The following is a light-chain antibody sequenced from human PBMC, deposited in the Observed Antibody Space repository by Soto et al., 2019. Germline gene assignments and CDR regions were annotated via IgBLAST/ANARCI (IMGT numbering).Light chain of an antibody. V-gene: IGKV1-5*03. CDR2: KAS. CDR1: QTISSL. CDR3: QHYNSYSEA. J-gene: IGKJ1*01. Sequence: DMRITPSPSSLSASARYRGNITSRASQTISSLLAWYQQKPGKAPKLLIYKASTLKSGVPSRFSGSGSGTEFTLTISSLQPDDFATYYCQHYNSYSEAFGQGTKVDI.